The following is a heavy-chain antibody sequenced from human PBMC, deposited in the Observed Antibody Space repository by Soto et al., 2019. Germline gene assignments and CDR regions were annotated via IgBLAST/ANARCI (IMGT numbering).Heavy chain of an antibody. J-gene: IGHJ6*02. CDR2: ISAYNGNT. D-gene: IGHD5-18*01. CDR1: GYTFTSYG. Sequence: ASLKVSCKVSGYTFTSYGISWVRHAPGQGLEWMGWISAYNGNTNYAQKLQGRVTMTADTSTSTAYMELRSLRSDDTAVYYWARDLAGGTDMVSHYYYYYGMDVWGQGTTVTVSS. V-gene: IGHV1-18*04. CDR3: ARDLAGGTDMVSHYYYYYGMDV.